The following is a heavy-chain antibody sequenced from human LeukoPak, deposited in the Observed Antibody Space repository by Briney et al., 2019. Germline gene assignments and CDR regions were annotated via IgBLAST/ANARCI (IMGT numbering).Heavy chain of an antibody. CDR1: GGSISGYY. Sequence: SGTLSLTCAVYGGSISGYYWSWIRQPPGKGLEWIGEINHGGSTNYNPSLKSRITMSVDTSKNQFSLKLSSVTAADTAVYYCAKDNDMGFEYWGQGTLVTVSS. J-gene: IGHJ4*02. D-gene: IGHD3-9*01. CDR2: INHGGST. V-gene: IGHV4-34*01. CDR3: AKDNDMGFEY.